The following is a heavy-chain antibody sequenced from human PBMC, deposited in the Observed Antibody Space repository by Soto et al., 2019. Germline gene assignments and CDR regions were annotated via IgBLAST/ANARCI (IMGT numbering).Heavy chain of an antibody. J-gene: IGHJ4*01. Sequence: EVELVEAGGGLVKPGGSLTLSCAASGFSFKNAWMNWVRQAPGKGLEWVGRIKNKHEGGTIDYAAFVKGRFTISRDASVKTLYLHMNDLKTEDSAVYFCTGLWFGEIFNYWGQGSLVTVSS. CDR1: GFSFKNAW. CDR3: TGLWFGEIFNY. D-gene: IGHD3-10*01. V-gene: IGHV3-15*07. CDR2: IKNKHEGGTI.